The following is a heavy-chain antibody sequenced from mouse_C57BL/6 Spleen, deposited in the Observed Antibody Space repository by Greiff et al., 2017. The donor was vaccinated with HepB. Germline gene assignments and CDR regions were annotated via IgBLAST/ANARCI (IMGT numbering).Heavy chain of an antibody. Sequence: QVQLQQPGAELVRPGTSVKLSCKASGYTFTSYWMHWVKQRPGQGLEWIGVIDPSDSYTNYNQKFTGKATLTVDTSSSPAYMQLSSLTSEDSAVYYCARDYYGSSFAYWGQGTLVTVAA. J-gene: IGHJ3*01. CDR2: IDPSDSYT. CDR3: ARDYYGSSFAY. V-gene: IGHV1-59*01. CDR1: GYTFTSYW. D-gene: IGHD1-1*01.